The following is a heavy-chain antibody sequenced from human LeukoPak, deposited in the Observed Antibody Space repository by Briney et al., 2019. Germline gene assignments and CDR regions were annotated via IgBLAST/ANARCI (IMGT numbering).Heavy chain of an antibody. CDR1: GFSFRSCW. CDR2: INGEGSTT. V-gene: IGHV3-74*01. Sequence: GGSLRLSCAASGFSFRSCWMHWVRQAPGEELVWVSRINGEGSTTNYADSVRGRFTISRDNAKNTLYLQMNSLRADDSAVYFCASLVGGYYPPVEAFDVWGQGTMVTVSS. J-gene: IGHJ3*01. CDR3: ASLVGGYYPPVEAFDV. D-gene: IGHD3-3*01.